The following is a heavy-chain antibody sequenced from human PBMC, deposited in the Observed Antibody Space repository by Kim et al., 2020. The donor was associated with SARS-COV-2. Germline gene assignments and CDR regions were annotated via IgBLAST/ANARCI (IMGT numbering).Heavy chain of an antibody. V-gene: IGHV3-48*03. D-gene: IGHD2-2*01. J-gene: IGHJ4*02. CDR3: ARGPFLSLPAAADY. Sequence: ADSVKGRFTISRDNAKNSLYLQMNSLRAEDTAVYYCARGPFLSLPAAADYWGQGTLVTVSS.